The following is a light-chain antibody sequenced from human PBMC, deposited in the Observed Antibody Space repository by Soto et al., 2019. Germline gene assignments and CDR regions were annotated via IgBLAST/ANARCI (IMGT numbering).Light chain of an antibody. CDR1: SNDIGAHNF. J-gene: IGLJ1*01. V-gene: IGLV2-14*03. Sequence: QSVLTQPASVSGSPGQAITVSCSGASNDIGAHNFVSWYQQHPGKAPKLIIYEVINRPSGVSDRFSGSKSGNTASLTISGLQSEDEAHYYCNSYTTSNTFVFGSGTKVNV. CDR3: NSYTTSNTFV. CDR2: EVI.